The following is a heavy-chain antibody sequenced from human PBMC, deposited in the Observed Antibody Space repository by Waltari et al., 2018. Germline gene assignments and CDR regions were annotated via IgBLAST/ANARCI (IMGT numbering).Heavy chain of an antibody. D-gene: IGHD2-15*01. V-gene: IGHV4-4*02. CDR2: IRRSGRT. Sequence: QVQLQESGPGLVKPSGTLSLTCAVFGDSMCSDDLWNWVRQPPGEGLEWIGQIRRSGRTNYNPSLASRVSVSIDTSNNQFSLKVTSATAADTAVYYCARDRGRGLYLDSWGQGTLVTVSP. CDR3: ARDRGRGLYLDS. CDR1: GDSMCSDDL. J-gene: IGHJ4*02.